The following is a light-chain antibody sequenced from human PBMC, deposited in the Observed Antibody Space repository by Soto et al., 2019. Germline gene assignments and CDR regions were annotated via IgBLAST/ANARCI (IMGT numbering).Light chain of an antibody. V-gene: IGKV1-5*01. CDR1: QSFRSW. CDR3: QQYDNYPLT. CDR2: DAS. Sequence: DIQMTQSPATLSASVGDRVTITCRASQSFRSWLAWYQQKPWTAPKLLIFDASRLESGVPSRFSGSASGTEFTLTISSLQPDDFATYYCQQYDNYPLTFGGGTKVDIK. J-gene: IGKJ4*01.